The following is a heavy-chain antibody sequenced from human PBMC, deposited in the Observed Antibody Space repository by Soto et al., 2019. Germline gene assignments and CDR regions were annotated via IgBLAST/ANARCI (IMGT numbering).Heavy chain of an antibody. CDR2: IIPIFGTR. CDR3: AKDGGRAGYFGNWFDP. V-gene: IGHV1-69*15. D-gene: IGHD2-15*01. J-gene: IGHJ5*02. Sequence: QVQLVQSGAEVKKPGSSVKVSCKASGGTFSNYAITWVRQAPGQGLEWLGRIIPIFGTRDYAQKFKGRVTITADDSTTTAYMELSSLRSDDTAVYYCAKDGGRAGYFGNWFDPWGQGTLVTVSS. CDR1: GGTFSNYA.